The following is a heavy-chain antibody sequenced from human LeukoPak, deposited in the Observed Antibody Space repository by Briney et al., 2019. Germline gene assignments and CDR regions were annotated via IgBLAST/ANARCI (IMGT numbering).Heavy chain of an antibody. CDR2: ISSNGGST. V-gene: IGHV3-64D*06. D-gene: IGHD3-22*01. CDR1: GFTFSSYA. Sequence: RGSLRLSCSASGFTFSSYAMHWVRQAPGKGLEYVSAISSNGGSTYYADSVKGRFTISRDNSKNTLYLQMSSLRAEDTAVYYCVKGGYYYDSIPQLDYWGQGTLVIVSA. J-gene: IGHJ4*02. CDR3: VKGGYYYDSIPQLDY.